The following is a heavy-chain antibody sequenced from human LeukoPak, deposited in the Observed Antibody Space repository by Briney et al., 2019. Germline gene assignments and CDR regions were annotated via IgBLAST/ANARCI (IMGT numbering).Heavy chain of an antibody. D-gene: IGHD6-6*01. CDR1: GGSFSGYY. CDR3: ARGEAARRYYYYYGMDV. CDR2: INHSGST. V-gene: IGHV4-34*01. Sequence: SETLSLTCAVHGGSFSGYYWSWIRQPPGKGLEWIGEINHSGSTNYNPSLKSRVTISVDTSKNQFSLKLSSVTAADTAVYYCARGEAARRYYYYYGMDVWGQGTTVTVSS. J-gene: IGHJ6*02.